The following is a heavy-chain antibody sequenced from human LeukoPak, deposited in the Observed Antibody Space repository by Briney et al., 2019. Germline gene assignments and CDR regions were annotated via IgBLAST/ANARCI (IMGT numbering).Heavy chain of an antibody. CDR1: GFTFSRYS. V-gene: IGHV3-21*01. CDR2: ISRSSAYI. CDR3: STARSGSQDYYYMDV. D-gene: IGHD3-10*01. J-gene: IGHJ6*03. Sequence: GGSLRLSCAASGFTFSRYSMNWVRQAPGKGLEWVSSISRSSAYIYYADSVKGRFTISRDNAKNSLYLQMNSLRAEDTAVYYCSTARSGSQDYYYMDVWGKGTTVTVSS.